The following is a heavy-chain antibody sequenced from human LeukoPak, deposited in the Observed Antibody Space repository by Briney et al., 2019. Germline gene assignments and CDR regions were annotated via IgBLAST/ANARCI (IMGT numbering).Heavy chain of an antibody. Sequence: PSQTLSLTCAVSGGSISSGGYSWSWIRQPPGKGLEWIGYIYHSGSTYYNPSLKSRVTISVDTSKNQFSLKLSSVTAADTAMYYCARKDYYDSNGLDYWGQGSLVTVSS. CDR2: IYHSGST. CDR1: GGSISSGGYS. D-gene: IGHD3-22*01. J-gene: IGHJ4*02. CDR3: ARKDYYDSNGLDY. V-gene: IGHV4-30-2*01.